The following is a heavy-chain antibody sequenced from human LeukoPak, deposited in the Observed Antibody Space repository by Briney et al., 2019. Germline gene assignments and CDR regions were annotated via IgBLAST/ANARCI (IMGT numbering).Heavy chain of an antibody. V-gene: IGHV3-30-3*01. CDR3: ARDSSYYYGSGSYFY. CDR2: ISYDGSNK. D-gene: IGHD3-10*01. CDR1: GFTFSSYA. Sequence: GGSLRLSCAASGFTFSSYAMHWVRQAPGKGLEWVAVISYDGSNKYYADSVKGRFTISRDNSKNTLYLQMNSLRAEDTAVYYCARDSSYYYGSGSYFYWGQGTLVTVSS. J-gene: IGHJ4*02.